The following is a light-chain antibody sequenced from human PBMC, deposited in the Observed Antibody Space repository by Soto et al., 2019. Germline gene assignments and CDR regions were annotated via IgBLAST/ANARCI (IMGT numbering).Light chain of an antibody. J-gene: IGKJ4*01. CDR3: QQYNNWPPV. V-gene: IGKV3-15*01. CDR1: QSINSN. CDR2: GAS. Sequence: RVMTQSPATLSVSQGESATLFCRASQSINSNLAWYQQKPGQAPRLLIYGASTRATGIPARFSGSESGTEFTLTISSLQSEDFAVYYCQQYNNWPPVFGGGTKVDTK.